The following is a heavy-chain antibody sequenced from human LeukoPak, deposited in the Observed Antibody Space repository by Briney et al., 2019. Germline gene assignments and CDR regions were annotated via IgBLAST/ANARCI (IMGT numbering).Heavy chain of an antibody. Sequence: PSETLSLTCTVSGGSISSYYWSWIRQPAGKGLEWIGRIYTSGSTNHNPSLKSRVTMSVDTSKNQFSLKLSSVTAADTAVYYCARVDRGSYYYYYGMDVWGQGTTVTVSS. CDR1: GGSISSYY. CDR3: ARVDRGSYYYYYGMDV. D-gene: IGHD1-26*01. CDR2: IYTSGST. J-gene: IGHJ6*02. V-gene: IGHV4-4*07.